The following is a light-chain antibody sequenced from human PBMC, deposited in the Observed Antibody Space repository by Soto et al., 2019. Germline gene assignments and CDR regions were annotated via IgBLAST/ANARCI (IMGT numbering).Light chain of an antibody. CDR1: QSVGSN. Sequence: EIVMTQSPATLSVSPGESATLSCRASQSVGSNLAWYQHKPGQAPRLLIYGASIRATGIPARFSGSGSGTAFTPTISSLQSEDFALYYCQQCDNWPLITFGQGTRLEIK. CDR3: QQCDNWPLIT. V-gene: IGKV3-15*01. CDR2: GAS. J-gene: IGKJ5*01.